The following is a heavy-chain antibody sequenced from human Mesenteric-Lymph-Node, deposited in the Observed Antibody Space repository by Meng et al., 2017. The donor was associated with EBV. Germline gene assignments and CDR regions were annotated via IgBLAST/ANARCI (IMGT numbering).Heavy chain of an antibody. Sequence: HEHLVQSGAEVQEPGASMNVSCKTSGYTFTSYYMHWIRQAPGQGLEWMGHISPGGGSTYYAGKFQGRISMTADTSTNTVYMELRSLRSEDTAVYYCARDWDYDSSGGWFDPWGQGTLVTVSS. V-gene: IGHV1-46*01. D-gene: IGHD3-22*01. J-gene: IGHJ5*02. CDR3: ARDWDYDSSGGWFDP. CDR1: GYTFTSYY. CDR2: ISPGGGST.